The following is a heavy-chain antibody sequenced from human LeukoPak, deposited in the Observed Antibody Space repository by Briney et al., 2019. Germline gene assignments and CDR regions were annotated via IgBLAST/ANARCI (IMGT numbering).Heavy chain of an antibody. D-gene: IGHD2-21*02. J-gene: IGHJ4*02. CDR3: ARDLFCGGDCYSGY. CDR2: ISYYGSNK. V-gene: IGHV3-30*04. Sequence: GGSLRLSCAASGFTFSSYAMHWVRQAPGKGLEWVAVISYYGSNKYYADSVKGRFTISRDNSKNTLYLQMNSLRAEDTAVYYCARDLFCGGDCYSGYWGQGTLVTVSS. CDR1: GFTFSSYA.